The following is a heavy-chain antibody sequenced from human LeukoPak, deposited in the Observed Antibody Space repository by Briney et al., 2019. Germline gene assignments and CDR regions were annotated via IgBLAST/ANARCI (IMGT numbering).Heavy chain of an antibody. CDR3: ARDPESSSFDL. CDR1: GFSFSTYW. J-gene: IGHJ4*02. V-gene: IGHV3-7*01. CDR2: IDQGGSVR. Sequence: GGSLRLSCAASGFSFSTYWMSWVRQTPEKGLEFVANIDQGGSVRNYMDPLKGRCTISRDNAKKSLYLEINSLRADDTAVYYCARDPESSSFDLWGRGALVTVSS. D-gene: IGHD6-13*01.